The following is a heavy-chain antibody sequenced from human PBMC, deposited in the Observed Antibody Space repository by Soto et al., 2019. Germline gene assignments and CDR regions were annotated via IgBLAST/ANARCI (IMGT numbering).Heavy chain of an antibody. CDR2: ISAYNGNT. J-gene: IGHJ6*02. CDR1: GYTFSNYG. CDR3: ARDRLVRLALFYYCGMDV. D-gene: IGHD1-1*01. V-gene: IGHV1-18*01. Sequence: ASVKVSCKASGYTFSNYGISWVRQAPGQGLEWMGWISAYNGNTNYAQKLQGRVTMTTDPSTSTAYMELRSLRSDDTAVYYCARDRLVRLALFYYCGMDVGGQVTTVTVS.